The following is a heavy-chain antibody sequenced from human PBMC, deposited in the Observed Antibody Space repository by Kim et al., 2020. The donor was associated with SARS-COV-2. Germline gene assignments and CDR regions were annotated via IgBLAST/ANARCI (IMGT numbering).Heavy chain of an antibody. CDR3: PSGPEQVVPRYVY. V-gene: IGHV4-39*01. D-gene: IGHD1-20*01. J-gene: IGHJ4*02. CDR2: VYYSGTI. Sequence: SETLSLTCSVSGDSVRSSYYFWGWIRQPPGKGLEYIGNVYYSGTISYNSSLKSRATILVDASENKLSLKLTSVTAADTALYFCPSGPEQVVPRYVYWGQG. CDR1: GDSVRSSYYF.